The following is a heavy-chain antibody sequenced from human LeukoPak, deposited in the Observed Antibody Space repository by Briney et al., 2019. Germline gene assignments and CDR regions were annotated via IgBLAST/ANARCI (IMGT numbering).Heavy chain of an antibody. CDR3: ATEYLGYYFDY. D-gene: IGHD2-2*02. V-gene: IGHV3-53*01. J-gene: IGHJ4*02. CDR2: IYSGGGT. Sequence: GGSLRLSCAASGLTVSSNYMTWVRQAPGKGLEWVSVIYSGGGTYYADSVKGRFTISRDNSKNTLYLQMNSLRAEDTAVYYCATEYLGYYFDYWGQGTLVTVSS. CDR1: GLTVSSNY.